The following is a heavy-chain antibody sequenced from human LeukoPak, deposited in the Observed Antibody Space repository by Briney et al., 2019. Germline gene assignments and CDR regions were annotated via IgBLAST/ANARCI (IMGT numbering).Heavy chain of an antibody. Sequence: PGGSLRLSCAASGFSFSSYGMHWVRQAPGKGLEWVAVISYDGSNKYYADSVKGRFTISRDNSKNTLYLQMNSLRAEDTAVYYCGALYPIYCSSTSCYSDWFDPWGQRTLVTVSS. CDR1: GFSFSSYG. V-gene: IGHV3-30*03. D-gene: IGHD2-2*01. CDR3: GALYPIYCSSTSCYSDWFDP. CDR2: ISYDGSNK. J-gene: IGHJ5*02.